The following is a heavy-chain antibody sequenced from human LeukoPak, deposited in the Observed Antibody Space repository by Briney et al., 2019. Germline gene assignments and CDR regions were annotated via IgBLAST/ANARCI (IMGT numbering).Heavy chain of an antibody. Sequence: PGGSLRLSCAASGFTFSSYGMHWVRQAPGRGLEWVAFIRYDGSNKYYADSVKGRFTISRDNSKNTLYLQMNSLRAEDTAVYYCAKVYPFGVELDAFDIRGQGTMVIVSS. CDR2: IRYDGSNK. V-gene: IGHV3-30*02. J-gene: IGHJ3*02. CDR1: GFTFSSYG. CDR3: AKVYPFGVELDAFDI. D-gene: IGHD3-3*01.